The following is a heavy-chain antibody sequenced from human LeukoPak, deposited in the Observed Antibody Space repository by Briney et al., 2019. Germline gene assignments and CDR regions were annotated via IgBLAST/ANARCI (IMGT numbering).Heavy chain of an antibody. J-gene: IGHJ4*02. D-gene: IGHD5-18*01. Sequence: KPSETLSLTCTVSGGSISSYYWSWIRQPPGKGLEWIAYIYYSGSTNYNPSLKSRVTISVDTSKNQFSLKLSSVTAADTAVYYCAGDARGYSYIDYWGQGTLVTVSS. CDR2: IYYSGST. V-gene: IGHV4-59*13. CDR3: AGDARGYSYIDY. CDR1: GGSISSYY.